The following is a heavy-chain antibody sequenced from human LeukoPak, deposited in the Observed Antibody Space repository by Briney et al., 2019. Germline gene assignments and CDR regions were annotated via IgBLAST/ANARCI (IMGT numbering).Heavy chain of an antibody. J-gene: IGHJ4*02. Sequence: GGSLRLSCAASGFTFSGSTVHWVRQASGKGLDWVGHIRTKANNYATAYAASVKGRFTISRDDPKNTAYLQMNSLKIEDTAVYYCSRHEALPGDYWGQGTLDTVSS. CDR2: IRTKANNYAT. V-gene: IGHV3-73*01. CDR1: GFTFSGST. CDR3: SRHEALPGDY. D-gene: IGHD2-21*02.